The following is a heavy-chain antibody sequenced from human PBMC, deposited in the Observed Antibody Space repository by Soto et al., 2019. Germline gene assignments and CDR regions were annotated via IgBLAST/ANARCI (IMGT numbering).Heavy chain of an antibody. V-gene: IGHV1-24*01. Sequence: GASVKVSCKVSGYTLTELSMHWVRQAPGKGLEWMGGFDPEDGETIYAQKFQGRVTMTEDTSTDTAYMELSSLRSEDTAVYYCATPPPYYYGSGKNKQFDYWGQGTLVTVSS. D-gene: IGHD3-10*01. CDR1: GYTLTELS. CDR3: ATPPPYYYGSGKNKQFDY. J-gene: IGHJ4*02. CDR2: FDPEDGET.